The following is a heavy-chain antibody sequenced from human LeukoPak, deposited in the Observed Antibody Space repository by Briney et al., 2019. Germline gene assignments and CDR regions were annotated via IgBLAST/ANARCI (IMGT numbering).Heavy chain of an antibody. CDR3: ARALSYYYYMDV. CDR2: IYSGGST. J-gene: IGHJ6*03. CDR1: GFTFSSYT. V-gene: IGHV3-66*01. Sequence: GGSLRLSCAASGFTFSSYTMNWVRQAPGKGLEWVSVIYSGGSTYYADSVKGRFTISRDNSMNTLYLQMNSLRAEDTAVYYCARALSYYYYMDVWGKGTTVTISS.